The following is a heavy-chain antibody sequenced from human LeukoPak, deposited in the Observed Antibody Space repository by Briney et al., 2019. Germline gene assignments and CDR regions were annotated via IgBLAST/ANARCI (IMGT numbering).Heavy chain of an antibody. D-gene: IGHD4-11*01. V-gene: IGHV4-30-4*01. J-gene: IGHJ4*02. CDR2: IYYSGST. CDR1: GGSISSGDYY. CDR3: ARATDVTAFDY. Sequence: SETLSLTCTVSGGSISSGDYYWSWICQPPGKGLEWIGYIYYSGSTYYNPSLESRVTISVDTSKNQFSLKLSSVTAADTAVYYCARATDVTAFDYWGQGTLVTVSS.